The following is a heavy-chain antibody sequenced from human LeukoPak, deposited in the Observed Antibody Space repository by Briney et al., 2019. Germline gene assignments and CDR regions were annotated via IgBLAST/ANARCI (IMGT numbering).Heavy chain of an antibody. Sequence: GGSLRLSCAASGFTFSSYEMNWVRQAPGKGLEWVSYISSSCSTIYYADTVKGRFTISRDNAKNSLYLQMNSLRAEDTAVYYCAELGITMIGGVWGKGTTVTISS. J-gene: IGHJ6*04. V-gene: IGHV3-48*03. CDR1: GFTFSSYE. CDR3: AELGITMIGGV. CDR2: ISSSCSTI. D-gene: IGHD3-10*02.